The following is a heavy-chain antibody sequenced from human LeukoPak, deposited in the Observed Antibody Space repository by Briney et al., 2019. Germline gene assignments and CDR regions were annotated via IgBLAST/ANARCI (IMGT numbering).Heavy chain of an antibody. J-gene: IGHJ6*02. CDR3: AKDMGIAVAIGYYYYGMDV. D-gene: IGHD6-19*01. CDR1: GFTFSSYA. Sequence: QPGGSLRLSCAASGFTFSSYAKSWVRQAPGKGLEWVSAISGSGGSTYYADSVKGRFTIPRDNSKNTLYLQMNSLRAEDTAVYYCAKDMGIAVAIGYYYYGMDVWGQGTTVTVSS. V-gene: IGHV3-23*01. CDR2: ISGSGGST.